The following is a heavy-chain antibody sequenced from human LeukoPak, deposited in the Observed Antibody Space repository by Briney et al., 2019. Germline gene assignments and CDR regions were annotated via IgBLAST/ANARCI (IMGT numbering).Heavy chain of an antibody. Sequence: GGSLRLSCAASGFTFSSYAMSWVRQAPGKGLDWNSYISNSGNTVYYADSVRGRFAISRDNAKNSVYVEMDSLRAEDTAVYYCARDRQPSSYEGLNSWGKGTLVTASS. J-gene: IGHJ4*02. CDR3: ARDRQPSSYEGLNS. CDR2: ISNSGNTV. V-gene: IGHV3-48*04. D-gene: IGHD2-2*01. CDR1: GFTFSSYA.